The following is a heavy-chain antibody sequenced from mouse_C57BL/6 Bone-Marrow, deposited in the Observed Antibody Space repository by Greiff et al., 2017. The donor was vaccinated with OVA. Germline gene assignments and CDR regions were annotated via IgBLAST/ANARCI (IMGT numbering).Heavy chain of an antibody. V-gene: IGHV1-82*01. CDR2: IYPGDGDT. J-gene: IGHJ4*01. CDR3: ARSCYGSSPYAMDY. Sequence: QVQLQQSGPELVKPGASVKIPCKASGYAFSSSWMNWVKQRPGKGLEWIGRIYPGDGDTNYNGKFKGKATLTADKSSSTAYMQLSSLTSEDSAVDFCARSCYGSSPYAMDYWGQGTSVTVSS. D-gene: IGHD1-1*01. CDR1: GYAFSSSW.